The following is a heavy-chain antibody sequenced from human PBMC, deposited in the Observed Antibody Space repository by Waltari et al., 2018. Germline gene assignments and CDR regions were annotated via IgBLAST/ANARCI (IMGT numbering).Heavy chain of an antibody. V-gene: IGHV4-4*02. J-gene: IGHJ4*02. D-gene: IGHD2-15*01. CDR1: GDFMRGNDW. Sequence: QVQLQESGPGLVTPSGTLSLTCAVSGDFMRGNDWWSLVRQAPGKGVEWIGQINRSGTTHYNPSLWTRVSMSIDTSNNQLSLKVTSATAADTDVYYCARDRGRGLYLDSWGQGTLVTVSP. CDR2: INRSGTT. CDR3: ARDRGRGLYLDS.